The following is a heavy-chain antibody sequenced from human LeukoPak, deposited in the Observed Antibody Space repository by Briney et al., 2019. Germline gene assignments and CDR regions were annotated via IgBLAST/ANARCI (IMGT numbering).Heavy chain of an antibody. CDR3: AKVSGGGLYYDGMDV. Sequence: GGSLRLSCAASGFTFSSHSMNWVRQAPGKGLEWVSVISGSGGTTYYADSVKGRFTISRDSSKNTLYLQMNSLRAEDTAVYYCAKVSGGGLYYDGMDVWGQGTTVTVSS. CDR1: GFTFSSHS. J-gene: IGHJ6*02. D-gene: IGHD1-14*01. CDR2: ISGSGGTT. V-gene: IGHV3-23*01.